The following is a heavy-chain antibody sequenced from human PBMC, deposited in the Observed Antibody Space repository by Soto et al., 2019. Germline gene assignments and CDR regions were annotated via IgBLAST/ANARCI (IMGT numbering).Heavy chain of an antibody. D-gene: IGHD5-18*01. CDR3: ARDTGPNGYNYYYFGMDV. Sequence: GFTFSNYAMHWVRQAPGKGLEWVAVISYDGSDKYNANSVKGRFTISRDNSKNTLYLQMNSLRAEDTAVYYCARDTGPNGYNYYYFGMDVWGQGTTVTVSS. J-gene: IGHJ6*02. V-gene: IGHV3-30-3*01. CDR1: GFTFSNYA. CDR2: ISYDGSDK.